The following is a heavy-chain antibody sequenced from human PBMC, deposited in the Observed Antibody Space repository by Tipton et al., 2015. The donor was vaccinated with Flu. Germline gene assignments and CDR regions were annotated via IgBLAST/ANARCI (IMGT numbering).Heavy chain of an antibody. Sequence: TLSLTCTVSGGSISSGNYYWSWIRQPAGKALEWIGHIFPTGTTYHKPSLKSRVTISINTSKNQLSLKVFSVTAADTAVYYCASRDYSNYVSDPKNWFDPWGQGILVTVSS. J-gene: IGHJ5*02. D-gene: IGHD4-11*01. V-gene: IGHV4-61*09. CDR1: GGSISSGNYY. CDR3: ASRDYSNYVSDPKNWFDP. CDR2: IFPTGTT.